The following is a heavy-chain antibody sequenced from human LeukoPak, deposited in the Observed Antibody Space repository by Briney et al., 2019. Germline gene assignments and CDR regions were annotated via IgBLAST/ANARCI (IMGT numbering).Heavy chain of an antibody. V-gene: IGHV4-59*01. J-gene: IGHJ4*02. CDR1: GGSISSYY. D-gene: IGHD3-3*01. CDR3: ARDTFWSGYFDY. Sequence: SETLSLTCTVPGGSISSYYWSWIRQPPGKGLEWIGYIYYSGSNNYNPSLKSRVTISVDTSKIQFPLKLSSVTAADTAVYYCARDTFWSGYFDYWGQGTLVTVSS. CDR2: IYYSGSN.